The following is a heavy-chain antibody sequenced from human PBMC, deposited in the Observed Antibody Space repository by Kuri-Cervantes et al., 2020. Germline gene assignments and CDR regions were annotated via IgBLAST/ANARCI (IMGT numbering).Heavy chain of an antibody. CDR2: IKPDGTEK. CDR3: ARDDTWQSGGGYYHDR. V-gene: IGHV3-7*01. CDR1: GFTFSNFW. J-gene: IGHJ5*02. D-gene: IGHD3-10*01. Sequence: ETLSLTCVASGFTFSNFWMSWVRQAPGKGLESLTNIKPDGTEKYYADSVKGRFTISRDNAKNSLYLQMNSLRVDDTAVYYCARDDTWQSGGGYYHDRWGQGTLVTVSS.